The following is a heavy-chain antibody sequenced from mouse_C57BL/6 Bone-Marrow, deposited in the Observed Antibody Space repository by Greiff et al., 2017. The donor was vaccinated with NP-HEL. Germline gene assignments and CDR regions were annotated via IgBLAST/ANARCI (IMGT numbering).Heavy chain of an antibody. V-gene: IGHV1-15*01. CDR2: IDPETGGT. J-gene: IGHJ4*01. CDR3: TTGGWDYRYYYAMDY. CDR1: GYTFTDYE. Sequence: QVQLQQSGAELVRPGASVTLSCKASGYTFTDYEMHWVKQTPVHGLEWIGAIDPETGGTAYNQKFKGKAILTADKSSSTAYLELRSLTSEESAVYYWTTGGWDYRYYYAMDYWGQGTSVTVSS. D-gene: IGHD4-1*01.